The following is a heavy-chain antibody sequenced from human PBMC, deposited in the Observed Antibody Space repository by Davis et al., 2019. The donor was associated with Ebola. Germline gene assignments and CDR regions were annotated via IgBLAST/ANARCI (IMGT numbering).Heavy chain of an antibody. V-gene: IGHV3-30*18. Sequence: PGGSLRLSCAASGFTISSYAMTWVRQAPGKGLEWVAVISYDGSNKYYADSVKGRFTISRDNSKNTLYLQMNSLRAEDTAVYYCAKVERNGYGNWFDPWGQGTLVTVSS. CDR1: GFTISSYA. D-gene: IGHD5-12*01. J-gene: IGHJ5*02. CDR2: ISYDGSNK. CDR3: AKVERNGYGNWFDP.